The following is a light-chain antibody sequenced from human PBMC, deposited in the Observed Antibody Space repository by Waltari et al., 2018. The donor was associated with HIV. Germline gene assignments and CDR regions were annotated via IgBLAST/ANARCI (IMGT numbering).Light chain of an antibody. V-gene: IGLV2-14*01. Sequence: QSALTQPASVSGSPGQSITISCTGTSSDVGDYNYVSWYQQHPGKAPKLMIYEVSNRPSGFSNRVSGAKSGNTASLTISGLQAEDEADYYCSSYTSSSTLEGVFGGGTKLTVL. CDR3: SSYTSSSTLEGV. CDR2: EVS. J-gene: IGLJ2*01. CDR1: SSDVGDYNY.